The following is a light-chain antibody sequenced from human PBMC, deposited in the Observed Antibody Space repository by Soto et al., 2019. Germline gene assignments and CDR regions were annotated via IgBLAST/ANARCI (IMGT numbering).Light chain of an antibody. J-gene: IGKJ1*01. V-gene: IGKV1-5*03. CDR1: QSISSW. CDR3: QQYNSYPWT. Sequence: DIQMTQSPSTLSASVGDRVTITCRASQSISSWLAWYQQNPGKAPKLLIYKASSLESGVPSRFSGSGSGTEFTLTLSSLQPDDFATYYCQQYNSYPWTFGQGTKVEIK. CDR2: KAS.